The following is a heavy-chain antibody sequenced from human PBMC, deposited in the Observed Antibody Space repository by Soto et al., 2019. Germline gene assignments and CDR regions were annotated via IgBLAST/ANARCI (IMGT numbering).Heavy chain of an antibody. CDR3: AKNQGVELVPLATVDWFDP. J-gene: IGHJ5*02. CDR2: ISGSGIST. CDR1: GFTFSTYP. D-gene: IGHD1-26*01. Sequence: GGSLRLSCAASGFTFSTYPMSWVRQAPGKGLEWVSGISGSGISTYYTDSVKGRFTISRDNSKSTVYLELNNLSAEDTAVYHCAKNQGVELVPLATVDWFDPWGQGSVVTV. V-gene: IGHV3-23*01.